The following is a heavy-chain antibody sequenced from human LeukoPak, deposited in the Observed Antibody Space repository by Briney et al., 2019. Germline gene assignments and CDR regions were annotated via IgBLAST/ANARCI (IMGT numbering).Heavy chain of an antibody. V-gene: IGHV6-1*01. J-gene: IGHJ4*02. D-gene: IGHD3-22*01. CDR3: AQDSTGYYIFDY. CDR2: TYYRSKWYN. Sequence: SQTLSLTCAISGDSVSSNSAAWNWIRQSPTRGLEWLGRTYYRSKWYNDYAVSVQSRITINPDTPKNQFSLQLNSVTPEDTAVYYCAQDSTGYYIFDYRGQGTLVTVSS. CDR1: GDSVSSNSAA.